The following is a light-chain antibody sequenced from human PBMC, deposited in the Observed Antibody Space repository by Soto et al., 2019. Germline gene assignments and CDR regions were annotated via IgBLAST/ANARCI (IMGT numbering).Light chain of an antibody. Sequence: EIVLTQSPAPLSLSPGERATLSCRASQSVANYLAWYQQKPGQAPRLLIYDVSNRATGTPARFSGSGSGTDFTLSISSLEPEDFAVYYCQQRSNRPRFTVGPGTKVDIK. V-gene: IGKV3-11*01. CDR2: DVS. J-gene: IGKJ3*01. CDR3: QQRSNRPRFT. CDR1: QSVANY.